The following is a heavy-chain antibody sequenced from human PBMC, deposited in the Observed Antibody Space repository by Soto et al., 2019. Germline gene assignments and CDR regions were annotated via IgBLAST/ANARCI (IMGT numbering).Heavy chain of an antibody. V-gene: IGHV4-4*01. CDR2: IYHSGAT. J-gene: IGHJ5*02. D-gene: IGHD1-1*01. CDR1: GGSICNNNC. Sequence: SETLSLTCVVSGGSICNNNCWTWVRQPPGKGLEWIAEIYHSGATNYNASLRSRVTLSVDKSNNQVSLRLNSVTAADTAVYCCAGRLMEGPEWFDPWGPGTLVTVSS. CDR3: AGRLMEGPEWFDP.